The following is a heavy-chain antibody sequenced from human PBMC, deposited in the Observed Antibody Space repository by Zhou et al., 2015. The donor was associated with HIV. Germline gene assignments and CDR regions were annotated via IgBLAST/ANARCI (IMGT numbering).Heavy chain of an antibody. CDR1: GGTFSSYA. CDR3: AREATVTNFDY. J-gene: IGHJ4*02. D-gene: IGHD4-17*01. Sequence: QVQLVQSGAEVKKPGSSVKVSCKASGGTFSSYAISWVRQAPGQGLEWMGGIIPIFGTAIYAQKFQGRVAITADESTSTAYMDLSSLRSEDTAVYYCAREATVTNFDYWGQGTLVTVSS. CDR2: IIPIFGTA. V-gene: IGHV1-69*12.